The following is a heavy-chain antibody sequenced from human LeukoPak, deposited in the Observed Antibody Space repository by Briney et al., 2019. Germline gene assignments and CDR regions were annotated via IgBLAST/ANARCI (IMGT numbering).Heavy chain of an antibody. V-gene: IGHV4-59*08. D-gene: IGHD2-2*01. CDR1: GGSISSFY. CDR3: ARNSPPHAYDFVF. Sequence: SETQSLTCTVAGGSISSFYWSWIRQPPGKGLEWIGYIYYSGSTNYNPSLKSRVTISVDTSKNQFSLKLNSVTAADTAIYFCARNSPPHAYDFVFCGQGTLVTVSS. CDR2: IYYSGST. J-gene: IGHJ4*02.